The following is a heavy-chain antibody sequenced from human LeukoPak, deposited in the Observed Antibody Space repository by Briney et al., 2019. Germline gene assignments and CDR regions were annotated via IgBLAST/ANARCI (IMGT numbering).Heavy chain of an antibody. D-gene: IGHD3-10*01. CDR3: ARGIWFGELFFDY. CDR2: IYSGGST. J-gene: IGHJ4*02. V-gene: IGHV3-53*01. CDR1: GFTVSSNY. Sequence: GGSLRLSCAASGFTVSSNYMSWVRQAPGKGLEWVSVIYSGGSTYYADSVKGRFTISRDNSKNTLYLQMNSLRAEDTAVYYCARGIWFGELFFDYWGQGTPVTVSS.